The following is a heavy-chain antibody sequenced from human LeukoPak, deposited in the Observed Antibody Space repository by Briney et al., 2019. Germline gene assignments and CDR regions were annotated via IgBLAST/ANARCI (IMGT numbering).Heavy chain of an antibody. CDR2: INHSGST. Sequence: SETLSLTCAVYGGSFSGYYWSWIRQPPGRGLEWIGEINHSGSTNYNPSLKSRVTISVDTSKNQFSLKLSSVTAADTAVYYCAGGRIAARPGWFDPWGQGTLVTVSS. D-gene: IGHD6-6*01. J-gene: IGHJ5*02. CDR3: AGGRIAARPGWFDP. CDR1: GGSFSGYY. V-gene: IGHV4-34*01.